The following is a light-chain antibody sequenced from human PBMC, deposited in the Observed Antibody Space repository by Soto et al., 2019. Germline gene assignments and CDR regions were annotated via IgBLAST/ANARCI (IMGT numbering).Light chain of an antibody. J-gene: IGKJ1*01. V-gene: IGKV3-15*01. CDR3: QQYNSWPPT. Sequence: EIGITKSPATLSVSPGEGATLSCRASQSASNYLAWYQRKPGQVPRLLIYGASTRATDIPARFSGSGSGTEFTLTISSLQSEDFAVYYCQQYNSWPPTFGQGTKVDIK. CDR2: GAS. CDR1: QSASNY.